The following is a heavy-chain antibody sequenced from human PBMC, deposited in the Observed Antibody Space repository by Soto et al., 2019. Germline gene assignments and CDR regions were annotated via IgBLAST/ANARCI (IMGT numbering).Heavy chain of an antibody. CDR3: AKDPRVVVNGPLDY. CDR2: ISGSGGST. Sequence: GGSLRLSCAASGFTFSSYAMSWVRQAPGKGLEWVSAISGSGGSTYYADSVKGRFTISRDNSKNTLYLQMNSLRAEDTAVYYCAKDPRVVVNGPLDYWGQGTLVTVSS. D-gene: IGHD3-22*01. CDR1: GFTFSSYA. V-gene: IGHV3-23*01. J-gene: IGHJ4*02.